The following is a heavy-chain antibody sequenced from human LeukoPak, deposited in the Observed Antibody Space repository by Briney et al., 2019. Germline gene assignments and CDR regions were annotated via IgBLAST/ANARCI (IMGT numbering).Heavy chain of an antibody. CDR3: AKDRSIGTYYTFDS. V-gene: IGHV3-23*01. J-gene: IGHJ4*02. CDR2: ISGSGAVA. Sequence: GGSLRLSCAASGFTFSNYAMSWVRQAPGKGLEWVSGISGSGAVAYYADSMKGRFTISRDNSKNTLYLQMSSLRAEDTAVNYCAKDRSIGTYYTFDSWGQGSLVTVSS. D-gene: IGHD1-26*01. CDR1: GFTFSNYA.